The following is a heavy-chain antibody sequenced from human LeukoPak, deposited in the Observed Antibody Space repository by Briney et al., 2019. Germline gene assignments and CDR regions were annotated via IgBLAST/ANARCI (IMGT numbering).Heavy chain of an antibody. J-gene: IGHJ4*02. CDR1: GFTFSTYE. CDR2: ISSSGSTI. V-gene: IGHV3-48*03. Sequence: PGGSLRLSCAASGFTFSTYEMNWVRQAPGKGLEWVSYISSSGSTIYYADSLKGRLTISRDNAKNSLYLQMNSLRDEDTAVYYCARDRGYYDSSGLDYWGQGTLVTVSS. D-gene: IGHD3-22*01. CDR3: ARDRGYYDSSGLDY.